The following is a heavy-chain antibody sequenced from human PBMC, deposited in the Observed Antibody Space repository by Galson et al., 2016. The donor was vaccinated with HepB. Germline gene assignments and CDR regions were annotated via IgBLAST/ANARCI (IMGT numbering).Heavy chain of an antibody. CDR3: ARDRGSNSLKGYGMDF. D-gene: IGHD3-10*01. J-gene: IGHJ6*02. CDR2: GNPRTGST. CDR1: GYTFINYY. Sequence: SVKVSCKASGYTFINYYMHWVRQAPGQGLEWMGIGNPRTGSTSYAQKFQDRVTVTRDTSTSTVYMELRSLRSEDTAVYYCARDRGSNSLKGYGMDFWGQGTTVTVSS. V-gene: IGHV1-46*01.